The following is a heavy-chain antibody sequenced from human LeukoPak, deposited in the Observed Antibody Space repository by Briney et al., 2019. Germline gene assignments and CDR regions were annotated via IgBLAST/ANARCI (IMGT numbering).Heavy chain of an antibody. CDR2: IYYSGST. CDR3: ARVLSGYIDY. Sequence: SETLSLTCTVSGSSISSYYWSWIRQPPGKGLEWIGYIYYSGSTNYNPSHKSRVTISVDTSKNQFSLKLSSVTAADTAVYYCARVLSGYIDYWGQGTLVTVSS. J-gene: IGHJ4*02. D-gene: IGHD3-3*01. CDR1: GSSISSYY. V-gene: IGHV4-59*08.